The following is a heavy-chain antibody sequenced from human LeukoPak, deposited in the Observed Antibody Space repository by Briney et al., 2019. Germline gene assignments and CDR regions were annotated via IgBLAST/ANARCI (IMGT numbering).Heavy chain of an antibody. Sequence: GGSLRLSCAASGFTFSRYAMGWVRQAPGKGPEWVSTLSNTDITYYADSVKGRFTISRDISKSTLYLQMSSLRSEDTAVYYCARVRVYGGYSGYGLGFPDVWGKGTTVTVSS. D-gene: IGHD5-12*01. CDR1: GFTFSRYA. CDR2: LSNTDIT. CDR3: ARVRVYGGYSGYGLGFPDV. V-gene: IGHV3-23*01. J-gene: IGHJ6*04.